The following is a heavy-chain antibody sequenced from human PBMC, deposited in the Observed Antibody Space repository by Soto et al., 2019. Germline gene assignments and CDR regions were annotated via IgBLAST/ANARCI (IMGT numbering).Heavy chain of an antibody. CDR3: AKLEDPHPYDYIWGSYRYTREDLDY. D-gene: IGHD3-16*02. V-gene: IGHV3-23*01. CDR2: ISGSGGST. Sequence: GGSLRLSCAASGFTFSSYAMSWVRQAPGKGLEWVSAISGSGGSTYYADSVKGRFTISRDNSKNTLYLQMNSLRAEDTAVYYCAKLEDPHPYDYIWGSYRYTREDLDYWGQGTLVTVSS. CDR1: GFTFSSYA. J-gene: IGHJ4*02.